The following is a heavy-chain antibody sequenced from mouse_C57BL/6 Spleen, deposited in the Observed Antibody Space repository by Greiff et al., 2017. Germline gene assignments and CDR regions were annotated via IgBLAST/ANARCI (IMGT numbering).Heavy chain of an antibody. CDR3: ARQDDYDWYFDV. CDR1: GFTFSDYY. Sequence: EVMLVESGGGLVQPGGSLKLSCAASGFTFSDYYMYWVRQTPEKRLEWVGYISNGGGSTYYPDTVKGRFTISRDNAKNTLYLQMSRLKSEDTAMYCCARQDDYDWYFDVWGTGTTVTVSS. D-gene: IGHD2-4*01. V-gene: IGHV5-12*01. J-gene: IGHJ1*03. CDR2: ISNGGGST.